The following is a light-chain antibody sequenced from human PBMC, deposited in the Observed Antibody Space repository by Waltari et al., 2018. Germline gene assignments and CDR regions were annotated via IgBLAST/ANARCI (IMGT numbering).Light chain of an antibody. CDR3: HQYYNIPFT. CDR1: QSVLYSSNNKNY. V-gene: IGKV4-1*01. CDR2: WAS. Sequence: DIVMTQSPDSLALSLGARATINCKSSQSVLYSSNNKNYLAWYQQKPGQPPKLLIYWASTRESGVPDRLSGSGSGTDFTLTISSLQAEDVAVYYCHQYYNIPFTFGPGTKVDIK. J-gene: IGKJ3*01.